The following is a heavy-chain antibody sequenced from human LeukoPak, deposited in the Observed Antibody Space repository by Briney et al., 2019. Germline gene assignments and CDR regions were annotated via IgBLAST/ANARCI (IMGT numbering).Heavy chain of an antibody. D-gene: IGHD1-26*01. V-gene: IGHV1-69*04. Sequence: SVKVSRKASVGTFSSYAISWVRQAPGQGLEWMGRIIPIFGIANYAQKFQGRVTITADKSTSTAYMELSSLRSEDTAVYYCARDVFPRPTIKQYYYYCMDVWGQGTTVTVSS. CDR1: VGTFSSYA. CDR3: ARDVFPRPTIKQYYYYCMDV. CDR2: IIPIFGIA. J-gene: IGHJ6*02.